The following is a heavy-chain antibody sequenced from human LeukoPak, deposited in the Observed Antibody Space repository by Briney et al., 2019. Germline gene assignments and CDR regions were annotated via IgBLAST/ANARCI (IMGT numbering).Heavy chain of an antibody. D-gene: IGHD3-22*01. J-gene: IGHJ4*02. Sequence: KPSETLSLTCTVSGGSISSYYWSWIRQPPGKGLEWIGYIYYSGSTNYNPSLKSRVTISVDTSKNQFSLKLSSVTAADTAVYYCAREGDSSGYTYWGQGTLVTVSS. CDR2: IYYSGST. V-gene: IGHV4-59*01. CDR3: AREGDSSGYTY. CDR1: GGSISSYY.